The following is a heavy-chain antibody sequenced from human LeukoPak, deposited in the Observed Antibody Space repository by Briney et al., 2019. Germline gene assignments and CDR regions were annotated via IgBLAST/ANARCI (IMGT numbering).Heavy chain of an antibody. J-gene: IGHJ4*02. D-gene: IGHD3-10*01. CDR2: INWNGGST. CDR3: ARLYGSGSYYNPPDY. CDR1: GFSFDDSG. V-gene: IGHV3-20*04. Sequence: GGSLRLSCAASGFSFDDSGMSWVRQAPGKGLEWVSGINWNGGSTGYVDSVKGRFAISRDNAKNSLYLQMNSLRAEDTALYYCARLYGSGSYYNPPDYWGQGTLVTVSP.